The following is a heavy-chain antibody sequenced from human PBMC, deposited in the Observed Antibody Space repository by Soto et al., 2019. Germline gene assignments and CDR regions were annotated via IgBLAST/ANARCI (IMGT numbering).Heavy chain of an antibody. V-gene: IGHV4-39*01. CDR3: ARRGYDFWSGYYGPFDP. J-gene: IGHJ5*02. CDR2: IYYSGST. Sequence: QLQLQESGPGLVKPSETLSLTCTVSGGSISSSSYYWGWIRQPPGKGLEWIGSIYYSGSTYYNPSLKSRVTISVDTSTNQFSLKLSSVTAADTAVYYCARRGYDFWSGYYGPFDPWGQGTLVTVSS. CDR1: GGSISSSSYY. D-gene: IGHD3-3*01.